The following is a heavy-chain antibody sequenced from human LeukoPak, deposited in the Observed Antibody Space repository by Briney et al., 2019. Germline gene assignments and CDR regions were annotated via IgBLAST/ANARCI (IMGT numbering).Heavy chain of an antibody. CDR3: AKEVGYGMDV. Sequence: GGSLRLSCAASGFTFSTYGIHWVRQAPGKGLEWVAVIPYDGSNKYYADSVKGRFTISRDNSKNTLYLQMDTLRAEDTAVYYCAKEVGYGMDVWGQGTTVTVSS. J-gene: IGHJ6*02. CDR1: GFTFSTYG. D-gene: IGHD1-26*01. V-gene: IGHV3-30*18. CDR2: IPYDGSNK.